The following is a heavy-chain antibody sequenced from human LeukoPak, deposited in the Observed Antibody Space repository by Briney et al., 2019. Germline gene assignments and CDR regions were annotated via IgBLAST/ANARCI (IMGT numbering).Heavy chain of an antibody. Sequence: SETLSLTCTVSGGSISSGSYYWSWIRQPAGKGLEWIGRIYTSGSTNYNPSLKSRVTISVDTSKNQFSLKLSSVTAADTAVYYCARDRGSNWGIDYWGQGTLVTVSS. J-gene: IGHJ4*02. CDR1: GGSISSGSYY. CDR2: IYTSGST. V-gene: IGHV4-61*02. CDR3: ARDRGSNWGIDY. D-gene: IGHD7-27*01.